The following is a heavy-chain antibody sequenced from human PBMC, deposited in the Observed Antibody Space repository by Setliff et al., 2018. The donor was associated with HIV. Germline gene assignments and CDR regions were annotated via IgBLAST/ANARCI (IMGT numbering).Heavy chain of an antibody. V-gene: IGHV1-8*02. D-gene: IGHD6-19*01. CDR1: GYTFTSYD. CDR3: ARVRSSFPQYTSGLVRPFDI. Sequence: GSVKVSCKASGYTFTSYDVNWVRQATGQGLEWMGWMNPASGNTGYAQKFQGRVTMTRNTSVSTVYMELSSLRSEDTAVYYCARVRSSFPQYTSGLVRPFDIWGQGTTVTVSS. CDR2: MNPASGNT. J-gene: IGHJ3*02.